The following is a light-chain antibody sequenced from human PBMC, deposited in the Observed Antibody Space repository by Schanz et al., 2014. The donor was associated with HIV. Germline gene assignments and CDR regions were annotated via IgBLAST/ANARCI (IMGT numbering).Light chain of an antibody. CDR2: SAS. J-gene: IGKJ1*01. CDR3: QQLSSYPKT. Sequence: DIQMTQSPSSLSASVGDRVTITCRASQGVGTYLAWYQQEPGKPPKLLIYSASTLQSGVPSRFSGSGSGTDFTLTISSLQPEDFATYYCQQLSSYPKTFGQGTKVEVK. CDR1: QGVGTY. V-gene: IGKV1-9*01.